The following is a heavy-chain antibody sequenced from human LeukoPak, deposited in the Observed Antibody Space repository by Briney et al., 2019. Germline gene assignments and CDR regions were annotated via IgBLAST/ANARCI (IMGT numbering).Heavy chain of an antibody. J-gene: IGHJ4*02. CDR1: GLTFSSYA. CDR3: AKDWDDYGDYLPLEY. V-gene: IGHV3-23*01. CDR2: ISGSGGST. Sequence: GGSLRLSCAASGLTFSSYAMSWVRQAPGKGLEWVSAISGSGGSTYYADSVKGRFTISRDNSKNTLYLQMNSLRAEDTAVYYCAKDWDDYGDYLPLEYWGQGTLVTVSS. D-gene: IGHD4-17*01.